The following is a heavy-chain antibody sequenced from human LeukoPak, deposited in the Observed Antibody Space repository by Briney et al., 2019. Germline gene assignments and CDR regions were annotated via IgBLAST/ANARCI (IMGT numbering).Heavy chain of an antibody. CDR3: ARNAADYYDSSGYYEGDWFDP. CDR1: GYTFTSYG. Sequence: ASVKVSCKASGYTFTSYGISWVRQAPGQGLKWMGWISAYNGNTNYAQKLQGRVTMTTDTSTSTAYMELRSLRSDDTAVYYCARNAADYYDSSGYYEGDWFDPWGPGTLVTVSS. V-gene: IGHV1-18*01. J-gene: IGHJ5*02. CDR2: ISAYNGNT. D-gene: IGHD3-22*01.